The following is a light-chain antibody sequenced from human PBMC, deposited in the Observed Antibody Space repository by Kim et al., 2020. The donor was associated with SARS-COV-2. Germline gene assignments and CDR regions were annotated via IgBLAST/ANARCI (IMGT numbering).Light chain of an antibody. V-gene: IGKV1-39*01. CDR3: QQSYSYPRT. CDR2: AAS. Sequence: ASVGDIVTITCRASQSISNYLNWYQQKPGKAPNLLIYAASSLQSGVPSRFSGSGSGTDFTLTISSLQPEDFATYYCQQSYSYPRTFGGGTKMDIK. J-gene: IGKJ4*01. CDR1: QSISNY.